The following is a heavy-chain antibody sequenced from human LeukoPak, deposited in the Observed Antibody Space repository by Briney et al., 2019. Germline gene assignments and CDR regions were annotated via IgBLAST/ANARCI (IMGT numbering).Heavy chain of an antibody. Sequence: GASVKVSCKASGYTFTGCYMHWVRQAPGQGLEWMGWISAYNGNTNYAQKLQGRVTMTTDTSTSTAYMELRSLRSDDTAVYYCARDRPDIVGAPVYWGQGTLVTVSS. V-gene: IGHV1-18*04. CDR1: GYTFTGCY. CDR2: ISAYNGNT. D-gene: IGHD1-26*01. J-gene: IGHJ4*02. CDR3: ARDRPDIVGAPVY.